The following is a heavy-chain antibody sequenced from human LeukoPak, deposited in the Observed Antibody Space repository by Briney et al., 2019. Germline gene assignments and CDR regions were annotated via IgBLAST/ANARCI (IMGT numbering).Heavy chain of an antibody. CDR3: ARHIQLLNFYYCMDV. D-gene: IGHD2-2*01. CDR1: GPSISSYY. J-gene: IGHJ6*03. V-gene: IGHV4-4*09. CDR2: IHARGST. Sequence: PSETLSLTCTVSGPSISSYYWSWIRRSPKKGLEWIGYIHARGSTNFNPSLKSRVDMSVDTSKNQFSLKLTSVTAADTAVYYCARHIQLLNFYYCMDVWGKGTTVTVSS.